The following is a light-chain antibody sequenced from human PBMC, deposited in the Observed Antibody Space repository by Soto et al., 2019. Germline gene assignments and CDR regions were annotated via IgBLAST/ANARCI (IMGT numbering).Light chain of an antibody. Sequence: DIQMTQSPSSLSASVGDRVTITCLASQGISNYLAWYQQKPGKVPKLLIYAASTLQSGVPSRFSGSGSGTDFTLTISSLQPEDVATYYCQKYNSALSYTFGQGTKLEIK. V-gene: IGKV1-27*01. J-gene: IGKJ2*01. CDR1: QGISNY. CDR3: QKYNSALSYT. CDR2: AAS.